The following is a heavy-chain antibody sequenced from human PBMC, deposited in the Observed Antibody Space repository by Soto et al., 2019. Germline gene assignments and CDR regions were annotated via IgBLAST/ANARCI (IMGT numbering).Heavy chain of an antibody. D-gene: IGHD6-13*01. CDR3: AKVTKRAAAGRYEYYKYGMDV. J-gene: IGHJ6*02. CDR2: ISGSGGSS. V-gene: IGHV3-23*01. CDR1: GFAFSTYA. Sequence: GSLRLSCVAAGFAFSTYAMTWVRQAPGKGLEWVSVISGSGGSSYYAASVKGRFTISRDNSKNTLFLQMNGLRAEDTAVYYCAKVTKRAAAGRYEYYKYGMDVWGQGTTVTVSS.